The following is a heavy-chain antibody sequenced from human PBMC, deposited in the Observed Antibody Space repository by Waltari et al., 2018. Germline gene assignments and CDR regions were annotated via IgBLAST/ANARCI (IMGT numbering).Heavy chain of an antibody. V-gene: IGHV3-23*04. D-gene: IGHD3-22*01. Sequence: EVQLVESGGGLVQPGGSLRLSCAASGFTFSSYAMSWVRQAPGKGLAWVSAISGSGGSTYYADSVKGRFTSSRDNSKSTLYLQMSSLRAEDTAVYYCAKAFLDYYDSSGYYQDDAFDIWGQGTMVTVSS. CDR2: ISGSGGST. CDR3: AKAFLDYYDSSGYYQDDAFDI. CDR1: GFTFSSYA. J-gene: IGHJ3*02.